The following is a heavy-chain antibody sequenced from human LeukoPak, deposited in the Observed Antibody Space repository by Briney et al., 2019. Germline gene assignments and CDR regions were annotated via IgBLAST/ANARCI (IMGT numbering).Heavy chain of an antibody. CDR2: IIPILGIA. D-gene: IGHD3-22*01. CDR1: GGTFSSYA. Sequence: SVKVSCKASGGTFSSYANSWVRQAPGQGLEWMGRIIPILGIANYAQKFQGRVTITADKSTSTAYMELSSLRSEDTAVYYCAKTSAPPLYYYDSSGPFDYWGQGTLVTVSS. J-gene: IGHJ4*02. V-gene: IGHV1-69*04. CDR3: AKTSAPPLYYYDSSGPFDY.